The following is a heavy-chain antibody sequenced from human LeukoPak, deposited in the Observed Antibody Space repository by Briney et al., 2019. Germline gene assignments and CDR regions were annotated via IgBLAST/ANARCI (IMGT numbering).Heavy chain of an antibody. D-gene: IGHD3-3*01. Sequence: ASVKVSCKASGYTFTSYYMHWVRQAPGQGLEWVGIINPSGSSTSYAQKFQGRVTMTRAMSTSTVYMELSSLRSEDTAVYYCARASRALEDHSITIFTLDYWGQGTLVTVSS. J-gene: IGHJ4*02. CDR1: GYTFTSYY. V-gene: IGHV1-46*01. CDR2: INPSGSST. CDR3: ARASRALEDHSITIFTLDY.